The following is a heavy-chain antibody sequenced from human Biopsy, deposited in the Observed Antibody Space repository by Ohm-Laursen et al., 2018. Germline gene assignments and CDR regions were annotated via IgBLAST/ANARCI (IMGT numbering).Heavy chain of an antibody. D-gene: IGHD3-10*01. CDR3: ATELLPPGVGGPWLDS. CDR2: ISASSSYI. CDR1: NFTFRSYA. J-gene: IGHJ5*01. V-gene: IGHV3-21*06. Sequence: GSLRLSCAASNFTFRSYAMSWVRQAPGKGLEWVSSISASSSYIYYADSVKGRFTVSRDSTKNTLYLQMNSLRAADTAIYFCATELLPPGVGGPWLDSWGQGTPVTVSS.